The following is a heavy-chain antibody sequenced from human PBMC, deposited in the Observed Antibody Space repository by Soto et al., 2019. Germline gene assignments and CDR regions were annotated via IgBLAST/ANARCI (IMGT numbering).Heavy chain of an antibody. V-gene: IGHV1-18*01. Sequence: GASVKVSCKASGYTFSSSGISWVRQAPGQGLEWMGWISAHNENINYAQRFQGRVTMTTDTSTSTAYMELRSLRSDDTAVYYCARAGITTQLGPWGQGTLVTVSS. J-gene: IGHJ5*02. CDR3: ARAGITTQLGP. CDR1: GYTFSSSG. D-gene: IGHD3-3*01. CDR2: ISAHNENI.